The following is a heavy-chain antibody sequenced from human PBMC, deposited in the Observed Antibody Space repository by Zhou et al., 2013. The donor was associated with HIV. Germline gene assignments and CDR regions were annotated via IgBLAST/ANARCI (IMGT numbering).Heavy chain of an antibody. CDR1: GGTFSSFA. Sequence: QVQLVQSGAEVKKPGSSVKVSCKASGGTFSSFAISWVRQAPGQGLEWMGGIIPIFYTANYAQKFQGRVTVTSDESTSTAYMELGSLRSEDTAVYYCARVGSGVVPTAMGDYYYYMDVWGKGTTVTVSS. D-gene: IGHD2-2*01. CDR2: IIPIFYTA. CDR3: ARVGSGVVPTAMGDYYYYMDV. J-gene: IGHJ6*03. V-gene: IGHV1-69*05.